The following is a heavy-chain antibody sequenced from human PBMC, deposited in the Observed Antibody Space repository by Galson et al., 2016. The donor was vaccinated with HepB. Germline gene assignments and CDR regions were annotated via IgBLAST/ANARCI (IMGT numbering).Heavy chain of an antibody. V-gene: IGHV3-23*01. Sequence: SLRLSCAASGFTFSSHSMTWVRQALGKGLEWVSVISGSGGSTYYADSVKGRFTISRDNSKNTVYLQMNSLRAEDTAVYYCAKGSRTHSFGIWGQGTMVTVSS. CDR3: AKGSRTHSFGI. CDR2: ISGSGGST. J-gene: IGHJ3*02. D-gene: IGHD2-2*01. CDR1: GFTFSSHS.